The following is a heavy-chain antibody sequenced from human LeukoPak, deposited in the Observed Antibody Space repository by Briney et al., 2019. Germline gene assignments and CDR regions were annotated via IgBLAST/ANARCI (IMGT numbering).Heavy chain of an antibody. Sequence: GGSLRLSCAASGFTFDDYAMHWVRHAPGKGLEWVSGISWNSGSIGYADSVKGRFTISRDNAKNSLYLQMNSLRAEDTALYYCAKDVSYDILTGYWGAFDYWGQGTLVTVSS. CDR1: GFTFDDYA. D-gene: IGHD3-9*01. CDR2: ISWNSGSI. CDR3: AKDVSYDILTGYWGAFDY. V-gene: IGHV3-9*01. J-gene: IGHJ4*02.